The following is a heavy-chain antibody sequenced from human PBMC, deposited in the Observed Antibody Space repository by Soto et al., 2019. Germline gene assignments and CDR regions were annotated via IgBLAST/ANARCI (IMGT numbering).Heavy chain of an antibody. J-gene: IGHJ6*02. CDR3: GKASTTFGYYYGMDV. V-gene: IGHV3-53*01. D-gene: IGHD3-10*02. CDR2: VYSGGIQ. Sequence: PGGSLRLSGAASGFTVSSNYMSWDRPAPGMRLEWVSVVYSGGIQYYSDSVKGRCTIPRDNSKDTLYLQMNTPRPEDTDVYYCGKASTTFGYYYGMDVWGQGTTVTVSS. CDR1: GFTVSSNY.